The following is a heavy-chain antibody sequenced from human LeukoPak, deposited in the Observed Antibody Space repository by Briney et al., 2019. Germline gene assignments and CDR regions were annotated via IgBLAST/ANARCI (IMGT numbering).Heavy chain of an antibody. CDR1: GYSISSGYY. CDR2: IHHSGST. D-gene: IGHD1-26*01. V-gene: IGHV4-38-2*02. CDR3: ARHYATTHSHFDY. J-gene: IGHJ4*02. Sequence: SETLSLTCTVSGYSISSGYYWGWIRQPPGKGLEWIGSIHHSGSTYYNPSLKSRVTISVDTSKNQFSLKLSSVTAADTAVYYCARHYATTHSHFDYWGQGTLVTVSS.